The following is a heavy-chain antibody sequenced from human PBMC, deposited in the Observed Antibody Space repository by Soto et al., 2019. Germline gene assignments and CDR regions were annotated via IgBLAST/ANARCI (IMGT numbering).Heavy chain of an antibody. Sequence: ASVKVSCKASGYSFTDYHIHWVRQAPGQGLEWMGWMNPNSGNTGYAQKFQGRVTMTRNTSISTAYMELSSLRSEDTAVYYCAKDRYYYDSSGYPLIIFDYWGQGTLVTVSS. J-gene: IGHJ4*02. CDR3: AKDRYYYDSSGYPLIIFDY. D-gene: IGHD3-22*01. CDR2: MNPNSGNT. V-gene: IGHV1-8*02. CDR1: GYSFTDYH.